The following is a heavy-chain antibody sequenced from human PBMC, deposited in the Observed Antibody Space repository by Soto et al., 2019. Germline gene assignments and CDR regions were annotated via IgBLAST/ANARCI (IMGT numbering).Heavy chain of an antibody. CDR3: AREKVYDFWSGPFDY. CDR2: INSDGSST. CDR1: GFTFSSYW. V-gene: IGHV3-74*01. Sequence: GGSLRLSSAASGFTFSSYWMHWVRQAPGKGLVWVSRINSDGSSTSYADSVKGRFTISRDNAKNTLYLQMNSLRAEDTAVYYCAREKVYDFWSGPFDYWGQGTLVTVSS. D-gene: IGHD3-3*01. J-gene: IGHJ4*02.